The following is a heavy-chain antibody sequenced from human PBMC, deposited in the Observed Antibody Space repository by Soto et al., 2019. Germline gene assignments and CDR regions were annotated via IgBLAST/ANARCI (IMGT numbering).Heavy chain of an antibody. J-gene: IGHJ6*02. Sequence: GGSLRLSCAASGFTFSNAWMNWVSQAPGKGLEWVGRIKSKTDGGTTDYAAPVKGRFTISRDDSKNTLYLQMNSLKTEDTAVYYCTTHPILRYFDWLLYPQDMDVWGQGTTVTVSS. CDR2: IKSKTDGGTT. CDR3: TTHPILRYFDWLLYPQDMDV. CDR1: GFTFSNAW. D-gene: IGHD3-9*01. V-gene: IGHV3-15*07.